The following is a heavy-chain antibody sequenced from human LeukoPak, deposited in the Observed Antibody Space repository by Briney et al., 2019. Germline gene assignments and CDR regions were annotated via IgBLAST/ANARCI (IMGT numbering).Heavy chain of an antibody. Sequence: GGSLRLSCAASGFTFSSYAMSWVRQAPGKGLEWVSSISGSGGATYYADSVKGRFTISRDNSKNTLYLQMSSLRAEDTAVYYCAKGYSSSWYTDWGQGTLVTVSS. V-gene: IGHV3-23*01. CDR2: ISGSGGAT. D-gene: IGHD6-13*01. CDR3: AKGYSSSWYTD. J-gene: IGHJ4*02. CDR1: GFTFSSYA.